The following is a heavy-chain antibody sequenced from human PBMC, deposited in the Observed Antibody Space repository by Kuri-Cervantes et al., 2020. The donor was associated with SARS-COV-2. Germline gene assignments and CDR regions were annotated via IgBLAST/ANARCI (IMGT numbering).Heavy chain of an antibody. CDR2: IKQDESEK. J-gene: IGHJ3*02. CDR1: GFDFSTYW. V-gene: IGHV3-7*01. Sequence: GESLKISCAASGFDFSTYWMNWVRQAPGKGLEWVANIKQDESEKYYVDSVKGRFTISRDNAKNSLYLQMNSLRAEDTAVYYCARDAWEPDAFDIWGQGTMVTVSS. D-gene: IGHD1-26*01. CDR3: ARDAWEPDAFDI.